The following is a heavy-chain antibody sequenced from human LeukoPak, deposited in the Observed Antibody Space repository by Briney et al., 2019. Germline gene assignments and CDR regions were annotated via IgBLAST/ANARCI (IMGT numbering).Heavy chain of an antibody. CDR1: GFTVSSNY. J-gene: IGHJ4*02. D-gene: IGHD3-22*01. Sequence: QSGGSLRLSCAASGFTVSSNYMNWVRQAPGKGLEWVSVIYGGGNIYYADSVKGRFTISRDNSKNTLYLQMNSLRAEDTAVYYCAKDWSQSGYYYDSSGYYYPGYWGQGTLVTVSS. CDR3: AKDWSQSGYYYDSSGYYYPGY. CDR2: IYGGGNI. V-gene: IGHV3-53*01.